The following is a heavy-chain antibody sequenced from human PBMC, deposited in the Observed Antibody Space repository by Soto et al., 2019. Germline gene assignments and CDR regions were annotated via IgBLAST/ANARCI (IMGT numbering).Heavy chain of an antibody. CDR3: ARATHLERGGDCHYVDFDN. Sequence: ASVKVSCKASGYTFTSYYMHWVRQAPGQGLEWMGIINPSGGSTSYAQKFQGRVTMTRDTSTSTVYMELSSLRSEDTAVYYCARATHLERGGDCHYVDFDNSGKGTMGT. CDR1: GYTFTSYY. D-gene: IGHD2-21*02. V-gene: IGHV1-46*01. CDR2: INPSGGST. J-gene: IGHJ4*02.